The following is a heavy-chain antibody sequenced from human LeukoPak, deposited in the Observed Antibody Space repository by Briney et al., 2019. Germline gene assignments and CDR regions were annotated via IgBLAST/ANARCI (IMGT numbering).Heavy chain of an antibody. D-gene: IGHD4-23*01. Sequence: GGSLRLSCAVSAFTFSNYWMSWVRQAPGKGLEWVANIKQDGSEKYYVDSVKGRFTISRDNAKNTLYLQMNSLRAEDTAVYYCARDDYGGRGEFDYWGQGTLVTVSS. V-gene: IGHV3-7*01. CDR2: IKQDGSEK. J-gene: IGHJ4*02. CDR1: AFTFSNYW. CDR3: ARDDYGGRGEFDY.